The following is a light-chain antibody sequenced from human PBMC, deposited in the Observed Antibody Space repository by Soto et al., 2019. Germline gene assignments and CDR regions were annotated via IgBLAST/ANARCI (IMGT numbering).Light chain of an antibody. CDR2: DAS. CDR1: QSVSRN. CDR3: QQYNNWLWT. J-gene: IGKJ1*01. V-gene: IGKV3-15*01. Sequence: EIVMTQSPATLSVSPGERATLSCRASQSVSRNVAWYQQKPGQAPRLLIHDASTRGTGISVRFSGSGSGTKFTLTISSMQYEDFAVYYCQQYNNWLWTFGQGTKVEIK.